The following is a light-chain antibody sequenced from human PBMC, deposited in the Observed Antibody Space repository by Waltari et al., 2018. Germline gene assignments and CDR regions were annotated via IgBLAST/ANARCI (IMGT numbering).Light chain of an antibody. CDR3: QSFDSNLNGGVL. CDR2: GNT. J-gene: IGLJ2*01. CDR1: SSNIGAGND. V-gene: IGLV1-40*01. Sequence: QSVLTQPPSVSGAPGQRVTISCTGSSSNIGAGNDVHWYQHLPGTAPKLPIYGNTVRPSGVPDRFSGSKSGTSASLAITGLRAEDEANYYCQSFDSNLNGGVLFGGGTKLTVL.